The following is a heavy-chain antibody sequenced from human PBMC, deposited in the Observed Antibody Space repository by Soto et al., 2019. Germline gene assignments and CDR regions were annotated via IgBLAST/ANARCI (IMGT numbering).Heavy chain of an antibody. Sequence: EVQLLESGGGLVQPGESLRLSCAASGFTFSSYAMSWVRQAPGKGLEWVSVISGSDDSTYYADSVKGRFTISRDNSKNTLQLQITSLRAEDTAVYHCAKRSSSSTFNYWGQGTLVTVSS. D-gene: IGHD6-6*01. CDR3: AKRSSSSTFNY. CDR2: ISGSDDST. V-gene: IGHV3-23*01. CDR1: GFTFSSYA. J-gene: IGHJ4*02.